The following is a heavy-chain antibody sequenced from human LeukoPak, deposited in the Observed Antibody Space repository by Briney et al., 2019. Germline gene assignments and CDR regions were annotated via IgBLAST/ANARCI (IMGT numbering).Heavy chain of an antibody. CDR1: GFTFSRSA. J-gene: IGHJ4*02. D-gene: IGHD1-26*01. CDR3: AKANYSGSYYFDS. CDR2: FSASGGTT. Sequence: GGSLRLSCAASGFTFSRSAMNWVRQAPGKGLEWVSSFSASGGTTYYADSVKGRFTISRDNSKNPLSVQMNSLRAEDTAVYYCAKANYSGSYYFDSWGQGTLVTVSS. V-gene: IGHV3-23*01.